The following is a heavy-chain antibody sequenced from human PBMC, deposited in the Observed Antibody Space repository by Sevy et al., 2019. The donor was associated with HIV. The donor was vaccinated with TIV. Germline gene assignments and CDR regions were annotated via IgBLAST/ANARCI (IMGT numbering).Heavy chain of an antibody. D-gene: IGHD2-15*01. V-gene: IGHV4-39*01. Sequence: SETLSLTCTVSGVSISGGAYYWGWIRQPPGKGREWIGSISYTGSTYYNPSLKSRVTISVDTYKNQFSLKLTSVTAADTAVYYCARRGDNNWFDPWGQGTLVTVSS. J-gene: IGHJ5*02. CDR1: GVSISGGAYY. CDR3: ARRGDNNWFDP. CDR2: ISYTGST.